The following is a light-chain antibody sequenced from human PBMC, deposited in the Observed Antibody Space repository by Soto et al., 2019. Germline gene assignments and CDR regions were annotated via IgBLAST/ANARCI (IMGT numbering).Light chain of an antibody. CDR2: DND. CDR1: SSNIATLY. CDR3: ATWDSSRGIWV. V-gene: IGLV1-51*01. J-gene: IGLJ3*02. Sequence: QSVLTQPPSVSAAPGQRVTISCSATSSNIATLYASWYQHLPGTAPRLLIYDNDKRPSGIPDRFSGSRSGTSATLGITGLQTGDEADYYCATWDSSRGIWVFGGGTKLTVL.